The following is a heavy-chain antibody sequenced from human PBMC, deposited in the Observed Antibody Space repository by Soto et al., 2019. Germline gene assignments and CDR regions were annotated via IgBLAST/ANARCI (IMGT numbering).Heavy chain of an antibody. V-gene: IGHV4-39*01. CDR2: IYYSGNSGST. Sequence: QLQLQESGPGLVKPSETLSLTCTVSGGSISSSSYYWGWIRQPPGKGLEWIGSIYYSGNSGSTYSTPSLKSRLTMSVDASTNRFSLKLCAVTAADTAVYYCARTRTVAYYYGMDVWGQGTTVTVSS. CDR1: GGSISSSSYY. CDR3: ARTRTVAYYYGMDV. D-gene: IGHD4-4*01. J-gene: IGHJ6*02.